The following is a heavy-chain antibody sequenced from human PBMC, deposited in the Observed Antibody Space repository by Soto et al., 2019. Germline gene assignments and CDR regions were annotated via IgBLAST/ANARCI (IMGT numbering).Heavy chain of an antibody. CDR3: ARVPAAGIFDY. D-gene: IGHD6-13*01. Sequence: EVQLVESGGGLVQPGGSLRLSCAASGFTVSSNYMSWVRQAPGKGLEWVSVIYSGGSTYYADSVKGRFTISRDNSKNTLYLQMNSMRAEDTAVYYCARVPAAGIFDYWGQGTLVTVSS. CDR2: IYSGGST. CDR1: GFTVSSNY. V-gene: IGHV3-66*01. J-gene: IGHJ4*02.